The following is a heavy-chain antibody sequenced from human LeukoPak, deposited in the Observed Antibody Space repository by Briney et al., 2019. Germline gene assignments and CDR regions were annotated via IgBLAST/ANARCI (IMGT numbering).Heavy chain of an antibody. CDR1: GFTFSSYA. CDR2: IGGSGFST. J-gene: IGHJ3*02. Sequence: PGGSLRLSCSASGFTFSSYAMHWVRQAPGKGLEWVSAIGGSGFSTSYADSVKGRFTISRDNSKNTVYLQMNSLRAEDTAVYYCAREANYGEDAFDIWGQGTMVTVSS. D-gene: IGHD5-24*01. V-gene: IGHV3-23*01. CDR3: AREANYGEDAFDI.